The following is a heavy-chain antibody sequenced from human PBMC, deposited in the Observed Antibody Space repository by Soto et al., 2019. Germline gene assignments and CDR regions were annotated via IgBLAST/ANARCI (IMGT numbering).Heavy chain of an antibody. J-gene: IGHJ5*02. CDR1: GFSLSDHG. CDR2: VNRGASSL. Sequence: LRLSCAASGFSLSDHGVNWVRQAPGKGLEWISSVNRGASSLYYAESVKGRFTMSRDDAKNSVYLQMNSLRDEDAAVYYCARQINWRDGGAWGQGTLVTVSS. D-gene: IGHD3-16*01. CDR3: ARQINWRDGGA. V-gene: IGHV3-48*02.